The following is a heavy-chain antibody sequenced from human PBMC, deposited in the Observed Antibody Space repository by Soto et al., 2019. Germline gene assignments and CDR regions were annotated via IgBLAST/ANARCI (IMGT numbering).Heavy chain of an antibody. CDR1: GFTFSNAW. CDR2: IKSKTDGGTT. CDR3: NTEAPSGSSYYYYYYGMDV. V-gene: IGHV3-15*07. Sequence: SLRLSCAASGFTFSNAWMNWVRQAPGKGLEWVGRIKSKTDGGTTDYAAPVKGRFTISRDDSKNTLYLQMNSLKTEDTAVYYCNTEAPSGSSYYYYYYGMDVWGQGTTVTVSS. D-gene: IGHD1-26*01. J-gene: IGHJ6*02.